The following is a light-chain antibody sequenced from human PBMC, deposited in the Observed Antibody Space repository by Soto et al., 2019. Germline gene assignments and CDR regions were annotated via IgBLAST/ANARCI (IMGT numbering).Light chain of an antibody. CDR2: YDS. V-gene: IGLV3-21*04. CDR1: NIGS. CDR3: QVWDSSSDYGV. Sequence: SYELTQPPSVSVAPGETATIPFRGHNIGSVNCYHQNPGQAPVLVMSYDSDRPSGIPERFSGSNSGNTATLTVSRVEAGDEADYYCQVWDSSSDYGVFGGGTKLTVL. J-gene: IGLJ3*02.